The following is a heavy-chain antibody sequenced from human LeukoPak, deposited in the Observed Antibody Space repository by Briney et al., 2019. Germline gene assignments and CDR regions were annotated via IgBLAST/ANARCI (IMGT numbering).Heavy chain of an antibody. CDR1: GDSFSSNSAA. Sequence: SQTLSLTCAISGDSFSSNSAAWNWIRQSPSRGLEWLGRTYYRSKWYNDYAVSVKSRITINPDTSKNQFFLQLNSVTPEDTAVYYCAREKGSYYQNDAFDIWGQGTMVTVSS. J-gene: IGHJ3*02. D-gene: IGHD1-26*01. V-gene: IGHV6-1*01. CDR2: TYYRSKWYN. CDR3: AREKGSYYQNDAFDI.